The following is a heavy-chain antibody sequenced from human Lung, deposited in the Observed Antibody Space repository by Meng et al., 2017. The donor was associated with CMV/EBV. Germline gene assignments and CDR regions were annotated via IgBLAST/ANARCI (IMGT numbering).Heavy chain of an antibody. CDR2: ISSSSSYI. D-gene: IGHD2-8*01. V-gene: IGHV3-21*01. J-gene: IGHJ6*02. Sequence: GESXKISCAASGFTFSSYSMNWVRQAPGKGLEWVSSISSSSSYIYYADSVKGRFTISRDNAKNSLYLQMNSLRAEDTAVYYCARAMGRYSTNGVCSNYYYYYGMDVWXQGTXVTVSS. CDR3: ARAMGRYSTNGVCSNYYYYYGMDV. CDR1: GFTFSSYS.